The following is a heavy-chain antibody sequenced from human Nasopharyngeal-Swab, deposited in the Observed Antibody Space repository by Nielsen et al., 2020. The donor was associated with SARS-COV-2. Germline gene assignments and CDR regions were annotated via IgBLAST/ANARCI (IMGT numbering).Heavy chain of an antibody. CDR1: GFTFSAHG. CDR3: ARGNGSSTYFEY. V-gene: IGHV3-30*03. D-gene: IGHD1-26*01. Sequence: GESLKISCAASGFTFSAHGMHWVRQAPGKGLEWVAFVSYDRADKYYADSVKGRFTISRDNSRNTVYLQINSLRAGDTAVYFCARGNGSSTYFEYWGQGTLVTVSS. CDR2: VSYDRADK. J-gene: IGHJ4*02.